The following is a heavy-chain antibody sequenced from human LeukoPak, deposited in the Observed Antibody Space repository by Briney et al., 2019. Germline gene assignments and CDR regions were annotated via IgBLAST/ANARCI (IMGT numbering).Heavy chain of an antibody. CDR1: GGSISSSSYY. D-gene: IGHD3-22*01. V-gene: IGHV4-39*01. Sequence: PSETPSLTCSVSGGSISSSSYYWGWIRQAPGRGLEWIGSIYYSGSTYYTPSLKSRVTISVDTSKNQFSLKLNSVTAADTAVYYCARQFYESRSPHAKYFQHWGQGTLVTVSS. CDR3: ARQFYESRSPHAKYFQH. J-gene: IGHJ1*01. CDR2: IYYSGST.